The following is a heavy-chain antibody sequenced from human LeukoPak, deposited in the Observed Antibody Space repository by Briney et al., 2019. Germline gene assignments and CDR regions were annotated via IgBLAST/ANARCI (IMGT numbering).Heavy chain of an antibody. CDR3: ARLPILSIAVAGTDYYFDY. D-gene: IGHD6-19*01. CDR2: IYPGDSDT. CDR1: GYSFTSYW. Sequence: GESLKISCKGSGYSFTSYWIGWVRQMPGNGLEWMGIIYPGDSDTRYSPSFQGQVTISADKSISTTYLQWSSLKASDTAMYYCARLPILSIAVAGTDYYFDYWGQGTLVTVSS. J-gene: IGHJ4*02. V-gene: IGHV5-51*01.